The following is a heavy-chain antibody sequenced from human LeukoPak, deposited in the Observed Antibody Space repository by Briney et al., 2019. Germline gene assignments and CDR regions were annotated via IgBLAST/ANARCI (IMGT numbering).Heavy chain of an antibody. J-gene: IGHJ4*02. CDR3: ARGLSSAWEVQGY. V-gene: IGHV4-61*02. D-gene: IGHD6-6*01. CDR1: GDSITSGSYF. Sequence: SETLSLTCSVSGDSITSGSYFWSWVRQPAGKGLGWIGRIQASGRTSYNPDLKIRVNISMDTSKNQFSLKLSFVTAADTALYYGARGLSSAWEVQGYWGQGTLVTVSS. CDR2: IQASGRT.